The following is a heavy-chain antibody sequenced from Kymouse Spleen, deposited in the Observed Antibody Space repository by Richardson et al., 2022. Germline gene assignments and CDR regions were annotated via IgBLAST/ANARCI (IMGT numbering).Heavy chain of an antibody. D-gene: IGHD6-6*01. CDR3: AKDIAARPDNYYYGMDV. V-gene: IGHV3-9*01. CDR1: GFTFDDYA. CDR2: ISWNSGSI. J-gene: IGHJ6*02. Sequence: EVQLVESGGGLVQPGRSLRLSCAASGFTFDDYAMHWVRQAPGKGLEWVSGISWNSGSIGYADSVKGRFTISRDNAKNSLYLQMNSLRAEDTALYYCAKDIAARPDNYYYGMDVWGQGTTVTVSS.